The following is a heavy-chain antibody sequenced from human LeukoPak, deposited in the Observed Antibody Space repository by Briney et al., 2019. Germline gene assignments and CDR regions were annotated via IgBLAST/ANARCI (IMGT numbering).Heavy chain of an antibody. Sequence: PGGSLRLSCAASGFAFSSQAMGWVRQAPGKGLEWVSVISDSGSLTYYADSVKGRFTISRDSSKKTLFLQLNSLRAEDTAVYYCAKDARRTNGWYYFDYWGQGALVTVSS. V-gene: IGHV3-23*01. D-gene: IGHD6-19*01. J-gene: IGHJ4*02. CDR2: ISDSGSLT. CDR1: GFAFSSQA. CDR3: AKDARRTNGWYYFDY.